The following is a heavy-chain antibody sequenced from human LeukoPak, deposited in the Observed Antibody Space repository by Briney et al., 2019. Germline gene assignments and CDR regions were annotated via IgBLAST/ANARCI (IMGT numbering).Heavy chain of an antibody. J-gene: IGHJ6*03. Sequence: SETLSLTCAGYGGTFSGYYWTWIRQTPEKGLEWSGEMNPSGSTNYNPSLKSRVTISVDTSKNQFSLELSSVTAADTAVYYCARGRQDVTMIVVVMTAVSYYLDVWGKGTTVTVS. D-gene: IGHD3-22*01. CDR1: GGTFSGYY. CDR3: ARGRQDVTMIVVVMTAVSYYLDV. CDR2: MNPSGST. V-gene: IGHV4-34*01.